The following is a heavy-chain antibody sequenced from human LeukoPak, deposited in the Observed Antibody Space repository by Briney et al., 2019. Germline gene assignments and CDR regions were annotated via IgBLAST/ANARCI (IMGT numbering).Heavy chain of an antibody. Sequence: PGGSLRLSCAASGFTFSSYWMHWIHQAQGKGLVWVSGINSDGSSTIYADSVKGRFTISRDNAKNTLDLQMNSLRAEDTAVYYCARDPGASYQAYWGQGTLVTVSS. CDR3: ARDPGASYQAY. CDR2: INSDGSST. V-gene: IGHV3-74*01. CDR1: GFTFSSYW. D-gene: IGHD1-26*01. J-gene: IGHJ4*02.